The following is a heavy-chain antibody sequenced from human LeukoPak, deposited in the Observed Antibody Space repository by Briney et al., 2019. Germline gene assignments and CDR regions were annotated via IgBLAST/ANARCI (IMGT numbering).Heavy chain of an antibody. CDR1: GGTFSSYT. CDR3: ARDWGSRGENWFDP. CDR2: IIPILGIA. V-gene: IGHV1-69*04. Sequence: ASVKVSCKASGGTFSSYTISWVRQAPGQGLEWMGRIIPILGIANYAQKFQGRVTITADKSTSTAYMELSSLRSGDTAVYYCARDWGSRGENWFDPWGQGTLVTVSS. J-gene: IGHJ5*02. D-gene: IGHD3-16*01.